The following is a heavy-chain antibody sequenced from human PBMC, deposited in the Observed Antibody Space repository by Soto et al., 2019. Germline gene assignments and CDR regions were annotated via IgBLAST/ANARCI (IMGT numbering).Heavy chain of an antibody. J-gene: IGHJ3*02. CDR1: GYTFTSYS. D-gene: IGHD3-3*01. CDR3: ARDGDFWSGYYTAFDI. Sequence: ASVNVSCKASGYTFTSYSMHWVRQAPGQRLEWMGWINAGNGNTKYSQKFQGRVTITRDTSASTAYMELSSLRSEDTAVYYCARDGDFWSGYYTAFDIWGQGTMVTVSS. V-gene: IGHV1-3*01. CDR2: INAGNGNT.